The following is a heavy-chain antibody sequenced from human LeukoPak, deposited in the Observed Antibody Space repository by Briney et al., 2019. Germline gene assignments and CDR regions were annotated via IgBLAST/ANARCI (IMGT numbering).Heavy chain of an antibody. D-gene: IGHD2-15*01. V-gene: IGHV3-23*01. CDR1: GFTFSSYA. Sequence: GGSLRLSCAASGFTFSSYAMSWVRQAPGKGLEWVSAISGSGGSTYYADSVKGRFTISRDNSKNTLYLQMNSLRAEDTAVYYCASPPLVVVADRKISVVDYWGQGTLVTVSS. CDR3: ASPPLVVVADRKISVVDY. J-gene: IGHJ4*02. CDR2: ISGSGGST.